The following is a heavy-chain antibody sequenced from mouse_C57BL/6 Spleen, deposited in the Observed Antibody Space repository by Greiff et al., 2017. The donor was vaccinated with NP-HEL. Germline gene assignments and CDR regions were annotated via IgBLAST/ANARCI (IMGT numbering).Heavy chain of an antibody. V-gene: IGHV1-72*01. CDR3: ASYDYEVRYAMDY. J-gene: IGHJ4*01. CDR1: GYTFTSYW. CDR2: IDPNSGGT. Sequence: QVQLKQPGAELVKPGASVKLSCKASGYTFTSYWMHWVKQRPGRGLEWIGRIDPNSGGTKYNEKFKSKATLTVDKPSSTAYMQLSSLTSEDSAVYYCASYDYEVRYAMDYWGQGTSVTVSS. D-gene: IGHD2-4*01.